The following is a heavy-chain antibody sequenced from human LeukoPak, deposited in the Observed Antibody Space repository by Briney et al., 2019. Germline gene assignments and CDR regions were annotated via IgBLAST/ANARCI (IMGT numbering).Heavy chain of an antibody. D-gene: IGHD5-12*01. V-gene: IGHV5-51*01. CDR2: IYPGDSDT. CDR3: AVPLRYEGFDL. J-gene: IGHJ5*02. Sequence: GESLKISCKGSGYSFTSYWIGWVRQMPGKGLEWMQIIYPGDSDTRYSPSFQGQVTIPADKSISTAYLQWSSLKASDTAMYYCAVPLRYEGFDLWGQGTLVTVSS. CDR1: GYSFTSYW.